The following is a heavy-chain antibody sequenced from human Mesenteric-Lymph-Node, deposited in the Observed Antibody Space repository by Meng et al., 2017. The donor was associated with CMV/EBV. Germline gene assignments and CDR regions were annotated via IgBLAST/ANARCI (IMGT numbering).Heavy chain of an antibody. CDR2: ISYRGST. V-gene: IGHV4-31*01. Sequence: SISTGGYSWGWIRQHPGKGLEWIGYISYRGSTYYNPSLKTHVTISLDTSNNQFSLNLSSVTAADTAVYYCARDISGAPPYYFYAMDVWGQGTTVTVSS. J-gene: IGHJ6*02. CDR3: ARDISGAPPYYFYAMDV. CDR1: SISTGGYS. D-gene: IGHD1-1*01.